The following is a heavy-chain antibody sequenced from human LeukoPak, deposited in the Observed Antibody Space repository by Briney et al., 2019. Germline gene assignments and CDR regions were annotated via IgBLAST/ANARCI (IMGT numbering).Heavy chain of an antibody. CDR1: GGSISSYY. J-gene: IGHJ4*02. Sequence: SETLSLTCTVSGGSISSYYWSWLRQPAGKGLEWIGRIYTSGSANYNPSLKSRVTMSVDTSKNQFSLKLSSVTAADTAIYYCARGLASGYPPIPFDYWGQGTLVTVSS. D-gene: IGHD3-3*01. V-gene: IGHV4-4*07. CDR2: IYTSGSA. CDR3: ARGLASGYPPIPFDY.